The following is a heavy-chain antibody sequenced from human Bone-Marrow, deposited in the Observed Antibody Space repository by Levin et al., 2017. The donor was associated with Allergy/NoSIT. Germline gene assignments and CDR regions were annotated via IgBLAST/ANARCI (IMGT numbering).Heavy chain of an antibody. CDR3: ARLPGPAAIVAN. D-gene: IGHD2-2*01. J-gene: IGHJ4*02. CDR2: IYYSGST. V-gene: IGHV4-39*01. CDR1: GGSISSSSYY. Sequence: PSETLSLTCTVSGGSISSSSYYWGWIRQPPGKGLEWIGSIYYSGSTYYNPSLKSRVTISVDTSKNQFSLKLSSVTAADTAVYYCARLPGPAAIVANWGQGTLVTVSS.